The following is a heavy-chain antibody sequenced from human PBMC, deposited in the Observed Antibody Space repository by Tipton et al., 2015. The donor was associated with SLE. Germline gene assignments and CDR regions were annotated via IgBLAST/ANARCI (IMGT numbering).Heavy chain of an antibody. CDR1: GYTFTSYG. CDR2: ISPYNGDT. CDR3: TRDVDIVPTEAFDL. D-gene: IGHD5-12*01. V-gene: IGHV1-18*01. J-gene: IGHJ3*01. Sequence: QLVQSGGEVKKPGASVKVSCKTSGYTFTSYGISWVRQATGQGLEWMAWISPYNGDTNYAQNFQNRITMTTDTSTTTAYMELRNLRSDDTAVYYCTRDVDIVPTEAFDLGGQGTKVTVSS.